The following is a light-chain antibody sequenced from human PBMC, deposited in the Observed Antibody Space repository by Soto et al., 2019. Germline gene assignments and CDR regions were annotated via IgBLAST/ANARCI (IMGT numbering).Light chain of an antibody. Sequence: DLQMTQSPSSVSASGGDRVTITCRASQAISSWLAWYQQKPGKAPKLLIYAASTLQSGVPSRFSGSGSGTEFTLTISSLQPEDFATYYCQQANSFPHTFGQGTKLEIK. CDR2: AAS. J-gene: IGKJ2*01. V-gene: IGKV1-12*01. CDR3: QQANSFPHT. CDR1: QAISSW.